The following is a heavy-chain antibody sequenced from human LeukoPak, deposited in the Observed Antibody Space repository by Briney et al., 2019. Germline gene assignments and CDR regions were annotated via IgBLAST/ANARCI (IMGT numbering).Heavy chain of an antibody. CDR2: ISSSGSTK. CDR3: ARRYCSSTSCTLDY. V-gene: IGHV3-48*03. Sequence: GRSLRLSCAASGFTLITYEMNWVRQAPGKGLEWCSYISSSGSTKNYEDSVKGRFTISRDNAENSLSLQMNSLRAEDTAVYYCARRYCSSTSCTLDYWGQGTLVTVSS. D-gene: IGHD2-2*01. CDR1: GFTLITYE. J-gene: IGHJ4*02.